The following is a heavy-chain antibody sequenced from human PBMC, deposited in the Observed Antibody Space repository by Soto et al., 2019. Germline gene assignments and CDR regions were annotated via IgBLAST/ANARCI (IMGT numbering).Heavy chain of an antibody. Sequence: QLQLQESGPGLVKPSETLSLTCTVSGGSISSSSYYWGWIRQPPGKGLEWIGSIYYSGSTYYNPSLKSRVTISVDTSKNQLSLKLSSVTAADTAVYYCARRNSSWFYYFDYWGQGTLVTVSS. J-gene: IGHJ4*02. CDR1: GGSISSSSYY. CDR2: IYYSGST. V-gene: IGHV4-39*01. CDR3: ARRNSSWFYYFDY. D-gene: IGHD6-13*01.